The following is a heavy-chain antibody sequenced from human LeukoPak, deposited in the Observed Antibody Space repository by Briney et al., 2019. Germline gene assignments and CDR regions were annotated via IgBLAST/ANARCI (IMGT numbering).Heavy chain of an antibody. V-gene: IGHV3-23*01. CDR3: AKDQGYSSAWYSRDGFDM. CDR2: ISKSGDSA. D-gene: IGHD6-19*01. J-gene: IGHJ3*02. Sequence: GGSLRLSCAASGFSFSSYAMSWVRQAPGKGLEWVSAISKSGDSAFYADSVKGRFTISRDNSQNTLYVQMNSLRAEDTAVYYCAKDQGYSSAWYSRDGFDMWGQGTMVTVSS. CDR1: GFSFSSYA.